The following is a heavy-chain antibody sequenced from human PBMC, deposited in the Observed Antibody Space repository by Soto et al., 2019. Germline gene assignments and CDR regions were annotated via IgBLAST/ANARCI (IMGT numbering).Heavy chain of an antibody. J-gene: IGHJ4*02. D-gene: IGHD1-26*01. V-gene: IGHV4-30-4*01. CDR2: IYYSGST. Sequence: TLSLTCTVSGGSISSGDYYWSWIRQPPGKGLEWIGYIYYSGSTYYNPSLKSRVTISVDTSKNQFSLKLSSVTAADTAVYYCARAGIVGATTPFDYWGQGTLVTVSS. CDR1: GGSISSGDYY. CDR3: ARAGIVGATTPFDY.